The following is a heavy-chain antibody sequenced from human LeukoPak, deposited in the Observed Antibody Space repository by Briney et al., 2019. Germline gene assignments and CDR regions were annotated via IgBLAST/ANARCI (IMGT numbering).Heavy chain of an antibody. Sequence: GRSLRLSCAASGFTFDNYVMHWVRQAPGKGLEWVSGISWNSGSIGYADSVKGRFTISRDNAKNSLHLQMNSLRAEDMALYYCAKEGDKYYGKGGALDYWGQGTLVTVSS. D-gene: IGHD3-10*01. CDR3: AKEGDKYYGKGGALDY. V-gene: IGHV3-9*03. J-gene: IGHJ4*02. CDR1: GFTFDNYV. CDR2: ISWNSGSI.